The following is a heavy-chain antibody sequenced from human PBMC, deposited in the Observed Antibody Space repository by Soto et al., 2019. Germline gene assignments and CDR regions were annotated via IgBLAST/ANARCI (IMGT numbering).Heavy chain of an antibody. J-gene: IGHJ5*02. V-gene: IGHV4-59*01. D-gene: IGHD4-17*01. Sequence: QVQLQESGPGLVKPSETLSLTCNVSGGSISSYYWSWIRQPPGKGLEWIGYIHNSGTNYNPSLKSRVTISVDTSKNQFSLQLISVSAADTAVYYCARESYHDYGDNWFDPWGQGTLVTVSS. CDR1: GGSISSYY. CDR3: ARESYHDYGDNWFDP. CDR2: IHNSGT.